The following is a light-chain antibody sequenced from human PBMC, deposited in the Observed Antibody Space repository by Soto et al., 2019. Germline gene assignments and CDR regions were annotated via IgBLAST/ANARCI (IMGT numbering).Light chain of an antibody. CDR2: GVF. V-gene: IGKV1-39*01. Sequence: DIQMTQSPSSLSASVGDRVTITCRTSQSISTYLNWYQQKPGKAPKLLIYGVFSLESGVPSRFSGGGSGTDFRLIISSLQDEDVASYYRQQGYSPPPTFGRGTKVEIK. CDR1: QSISTY. CDR3: QQGYSPPPT. J-gene: IGKJ2*01.